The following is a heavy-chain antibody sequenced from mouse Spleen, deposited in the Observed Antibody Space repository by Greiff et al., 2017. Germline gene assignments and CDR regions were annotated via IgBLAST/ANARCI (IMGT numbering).Heavy chain of an antibody. J-gene: IGHJ4*01. V-gene: IGHV1-72*01. CDR2: IDPNSGGT. Sequence: VQLQQSGAELVKPGASVKLSCKASGYTFTSYWMHWVKQRPGRGLEWIGRIDPNSGGTKYNEKFKSKATLTVDKPSSTAYMQLSSLTSEDSAVYYCAKDLLRGGYYAMDYWGQGTSVTVSS. CDR3: AKDLLRGGYYAMDY. CDR1: GYTFTSYW. D-gene: IGHD2-1*01.